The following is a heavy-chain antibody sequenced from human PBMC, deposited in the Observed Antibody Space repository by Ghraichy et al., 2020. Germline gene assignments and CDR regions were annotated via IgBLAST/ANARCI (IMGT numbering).Heavy chain of an antibody. V-gene: IGHV3-73*01. J-gene: IGHJ6*02. D-gene: IGHD2-15*01. Sequence: GGSLRLSCAASGFTFSGSAMHWVRQASGKGLEWVGRIRSKANSYATAYAASVKGRFTISRDDSKNTAYLQMNSLKTEDTAVYYCTRQRAVLAATLGRYYGMDVWGQGTTVTVSS. CDR3: TRQRAVLAATLGRYYGMDV. CDR1: GFTFSGSA. CDR2: IRSKANSYAT.